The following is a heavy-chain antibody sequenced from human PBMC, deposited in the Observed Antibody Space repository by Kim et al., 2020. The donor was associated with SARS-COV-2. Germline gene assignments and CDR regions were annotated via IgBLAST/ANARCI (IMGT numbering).Heavy chain of an antibody. D-gene: IGHD2-15*01. V-gene: IGHV5-51*01. CDR3: ARIGDY. Sequence: PGDCDTGYSPSFQGQVTISADKAISTAYLQWSSLKASDTAMYYCARIGDYWGQGTLVTVSS. CDR2: PGDCDT. J-gene: IGHJ4*02.